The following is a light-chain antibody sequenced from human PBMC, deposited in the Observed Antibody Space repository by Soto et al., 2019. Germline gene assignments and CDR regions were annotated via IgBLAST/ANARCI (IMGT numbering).Light chain of an antibody. CDR1: QSVRNE. J-gene: IGKJ5*01. CDR2: GSS. V-gene: IGKV3-20*01. Sequence: ETVLTQSPATLSLSPGERATLSCRASQSVRNELAWYQQKPGQPPRLLIYGSSSRATGIPDRFSGHGSGTDFTLTISRLEPEDFAVYYCQQYGGSPITFGQGTRLEI. CDR3: QQYGGSPIT.